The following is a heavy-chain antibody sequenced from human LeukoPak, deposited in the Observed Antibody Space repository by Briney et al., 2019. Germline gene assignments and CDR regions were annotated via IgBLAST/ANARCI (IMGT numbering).Heavy chain of an antibody. Sequence: GGSLRLSCAASGFTFSAYAMSWVRQAPGKGLQWVSLISGSGDGAHYADSVKGRFTISRDNSKNTVYLQMTNLRAEDTAVYYCAKGYIQLWWFDYWGQGTLVTVSS. CDR3: AKGYIQLWWFDY. CDR2: ISGSGDGA. J-gene: IGHJ4*02. CDR1: GFTFSAYA. V-gene: IGHV3-23*01. D-gene: IGHD2-21*01.